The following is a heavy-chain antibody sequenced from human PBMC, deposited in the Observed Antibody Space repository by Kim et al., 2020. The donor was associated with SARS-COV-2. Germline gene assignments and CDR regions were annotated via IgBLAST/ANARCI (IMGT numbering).Heavy chain of an antibody. CDR2: GNTS. Sequence: GNTSYYAASVKGRFTVSRDNAKNSLYLQMTSLRAEDTAVYYCARVSNLWGQGTLVTVSS. J-gene: IGHJ4*02. V-gene: IGHV3-11*04. CDR3: ARVSNL.